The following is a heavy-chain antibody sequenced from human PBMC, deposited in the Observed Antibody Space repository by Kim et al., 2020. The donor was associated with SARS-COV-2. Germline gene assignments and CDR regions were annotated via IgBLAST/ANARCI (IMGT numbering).Heavy chain of an antibody. D-gene: IGHD5-12*01. Sequence: GGSLRLSCAASGFTFDDYTMHWVRQAPGKGLEWVSLISWDGGSTYYADSVKGRFTISRDNSKNSLYLQMNSLRTEDTALYYCAKDSPYGGYEMDYWGQGTLVTVSS. CDR3: AKDSPYGGYEMDY. CDR2: ISWDGGST. V-gene: IGHV3-43*01. J-gene: IGHJ4*02. CDR1: GFTFDDYT.